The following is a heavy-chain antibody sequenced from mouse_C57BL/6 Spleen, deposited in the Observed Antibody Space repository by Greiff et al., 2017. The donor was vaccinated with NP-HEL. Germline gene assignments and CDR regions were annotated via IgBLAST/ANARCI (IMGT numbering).Heavy chain of an antibody. Sequence: QVQLKQPGAELVKPGASVKVSCKASGYTFTSYWMHWVKQRPGQGLEWIGRIHPSDSDTNYNQKFKGKATLTVDKSSSTAYMQLSSLTSEDSAVYYCAIGYYGSSSGFAYWGQGTLVTVSA. CDR3: AIGYYGSSSGFAY. CDR2: IHPSDSDT. J-gene: IGHJ3*01. D-gene: IGHD1-1*01. CDR1: GYTFTSYW. V-gene: IGHV1-74*01.